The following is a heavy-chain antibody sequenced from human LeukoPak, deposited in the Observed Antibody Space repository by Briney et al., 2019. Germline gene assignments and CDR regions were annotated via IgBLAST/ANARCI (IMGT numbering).Heavy chain of an antibody. V-gene: IGHV4-59*11. CDR1: GDSISSHY. CDR2: IYYSGST. Sequence: SETLSLTCTVSGDSISSHYWSWIRQPPGKGLEWIGYIYYSGSTNYNPSLMGRVTISVDTSKKQFSLMLSAVTAADTAIYYCARSAVTTSPDWIDPWGQGTLVAVSS. J-gene: IGHJ5*02. CDR3: ARSAVTTSPDWIDP. D-gene: IGHD4-17*01.